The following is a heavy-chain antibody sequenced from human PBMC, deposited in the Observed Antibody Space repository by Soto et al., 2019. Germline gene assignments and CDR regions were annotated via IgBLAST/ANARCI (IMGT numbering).Heavy chain of an antibody. V-gene: IGHV3-33*01. J-gene: IGHJ4*02. CDR3: ARDDGQAQGY. CDR2: IWYDGSNK. Sequence: QVQLVESGGGVVQPGRSLRLSCAASGFTFSSYGMHWVRQAPGKGLEWVAVIWYDGSNKYYADSVKGRFTISRDNYKNTLYLQMNSLRAEDTAVYYCARDDGQAQGYWGQGTLVTVSS. CDR1: GFTFSSYG.